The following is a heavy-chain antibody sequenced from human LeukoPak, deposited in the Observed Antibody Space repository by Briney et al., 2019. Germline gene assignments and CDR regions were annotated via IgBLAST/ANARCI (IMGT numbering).Heavy chain of an antibody. Sequence: GASVKVSCKASGGTFSSYAISWVRQASGQGLEWMGRIIPILGIANYAQKFQGRVTITADKSTSTAYMELSSLRSEDTAVYYCARGKYSSGWLNWFDPWGQGTLVTVSS. CDR3: ARGKYSSGWLNWFDP. CDR2: IIPILGIA. J-gene: IGHJ5*02. CDR1: GGTFSSYA. V-gene: IGHV1-69*04. D-gene: IGHD6-19*01.